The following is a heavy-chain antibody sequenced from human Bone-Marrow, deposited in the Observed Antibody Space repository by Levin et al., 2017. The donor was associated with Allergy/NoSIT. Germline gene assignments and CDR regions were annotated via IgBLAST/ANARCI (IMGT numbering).Heavy chain of an antibody. V-gene: IGHV3-74*01. J-gene: IGHJ4*02. CDR1: GFTFGAYW. Sequence: GGSLRLSCAASGFTFGAYWMHWVRQAPGEGLVWVSRISGDGGSADYADSVKGRFTISRDNAKSTLFLQMDSLRAEDTAVYYCARAKHSFGHTADYWGQGTLVAVSS. CDR2: ISGDGGSA. D-gene: IGHD3-3*01. CDR3: ARAKHSFGHTADY.